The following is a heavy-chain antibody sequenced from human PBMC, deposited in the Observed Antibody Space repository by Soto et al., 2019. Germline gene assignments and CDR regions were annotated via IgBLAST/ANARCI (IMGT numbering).Heavy chain of an antibody. CDR2: ISIGAFTI. CDR3: AKDQNRPEH. V-gene: IGHV3-11*01. J-gene: IGHJ4*01. Sequence: PGESLRLSCVVSGFTFSDSYMTWVRQIPGKGLEWIASISIGAFTISYAAAVKGRFTISRADDHNSLFLQMDSLRAEDTALYYCAKDQNRPEHSGQGTLVTVSS. CDR1: GFTFSDSY.